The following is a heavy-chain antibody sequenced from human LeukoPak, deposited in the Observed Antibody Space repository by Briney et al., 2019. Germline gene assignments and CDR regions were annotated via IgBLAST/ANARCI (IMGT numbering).Heavy chain of an antibody. D-gene: IGHD6-19*01. V-gene: IGHV4-59*01. Sequence: IPSETLSLTCTVSGGSISSYYWSWIRQPPGKGLEWIGYIYYTGRTNYNPSLESRVTFSVDTSMNQFSLKLSSVTAADTAVYYCAREKAVADYFDYWGQGTLVIVSS. J-gene: IGHJ4*02. CDR2: IYYTGRT. CDR3: AREKAVADYFDY. CDR1: GGSISSYY.